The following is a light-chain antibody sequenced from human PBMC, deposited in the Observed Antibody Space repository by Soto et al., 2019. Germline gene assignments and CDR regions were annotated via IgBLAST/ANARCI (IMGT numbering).Light chain of an antibody. V-gene: IGLV2-8*01. CDR2: EIS. J-gene: IGLJ3*02. CDR3: SSYAGSNNNWL. CDR1: SSDVGGYKF. Sequence: QSALTQPPSASGSPGQSVTISCTGTSSDVGGYKFVSWYQQYPGKAPKLMIYEISNRPSGVPDRFTGSKSGNTASLTVSGLRAEDEADYYCSSYAGSNNNWLFGGGTKLTVL.